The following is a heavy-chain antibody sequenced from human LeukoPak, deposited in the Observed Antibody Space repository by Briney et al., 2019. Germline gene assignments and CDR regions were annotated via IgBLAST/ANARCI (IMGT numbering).Heavy chain of an antibody. CDR2: IYYSGST. CDR1: GGSISSYY. D-gene: IGHD2-2*01. J-gene: IGHJ5*02. Sequence: SETLSLTCTVSGGSISSYYWSWIRQPPGKGLEWIGYIYYSGSTNYNPSLKSGVTISVDTSKNQFSLKLSSVTAADTAAYYCARGVVPATNNWFDPWGQGTLVTVSS. CDR3: ARGVVPATNNWFDP. V-gene: IGHV4-59*01.